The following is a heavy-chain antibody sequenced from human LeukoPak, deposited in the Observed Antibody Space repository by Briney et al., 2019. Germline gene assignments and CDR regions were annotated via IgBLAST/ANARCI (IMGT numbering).Heavy chain of an antibody. CDR1: GASITSCY. CDR3: VRDGANWEEPNDAFDT. Sequence: SETLSLTCAVSGASITSCYWSGVRQSAGKGLEWIGRLYTTGTTNYNPSLKSRVTMSGDSSKNQLSLKLTSVTTADTAVYYCVRDGANWEEPNDAFDTWGQGTLLTVSS. D-gene: IGHD1-26*01. J-gene: IGHJ3*02. V-gene: IGHV4-4*07. CDR2: LYTTGTT.